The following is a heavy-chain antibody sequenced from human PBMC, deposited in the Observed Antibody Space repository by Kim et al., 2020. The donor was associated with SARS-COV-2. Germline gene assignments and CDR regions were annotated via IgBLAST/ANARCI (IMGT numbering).Heavy chain of an antibody. CDR2: INPSSSGT. J-gene: IGHJ4*02. D-gene: IGHD3-10*01. CDR3: AAGAAVRGGYFAY. V-gene: IGHV1-2*02. CDR1: GYTFTGYY. Sequence: ASVKVSCKASGYTFTGYYMHWVRQAPGQGLEWMGWINPSSSGTKYAQKFQDRVTMTGDTSTSTAYMELSSLRYDDTAVYYCAAGAAVRGGYFAYWGQGTLVTVPS.